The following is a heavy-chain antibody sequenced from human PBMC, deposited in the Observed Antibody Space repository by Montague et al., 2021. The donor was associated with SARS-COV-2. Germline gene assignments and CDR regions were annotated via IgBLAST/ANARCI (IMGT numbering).Heavy chain of an antibody. D-gene: IGHD6-13*01. Sequence: SQTLSLTCAVYGGFFSGYYWSWIRQPPGKGLEWMGEITHSGSTNYNPSLKSRVTISLDTSTNQFSLKLSSVTAADTAVYYCARGRYSSSWYGTKYYFDYWGQGTLVTVSS. V-gene: IGHV4-34*01. CDR2: ITHSGST. J-gene: IGHJ4*02. CDR3: ARGRYSSSWYGTKYYFDY. CDR1: GGFFSGYY.